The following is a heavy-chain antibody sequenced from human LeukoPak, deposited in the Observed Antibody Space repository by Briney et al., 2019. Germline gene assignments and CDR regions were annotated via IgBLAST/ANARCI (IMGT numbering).Heavy chain of an antibody. J-gene: IGHJ4*02. CDR3: ARELYGSGGTYYFDY. CDR2: ISAYNGNT. Sequence: ASVKLSCKASGYTFTSYGISWVRQGPGQGLEWMGWISAYNGNTNYAQKLQGRVTMTTDTSTSTAYMELRSLRSDDTAVYYCARELYGSGGTYYFDYWGQGTLVSVSS. V-gene: IGHV1-18*01. CDR1: GYTFTSYG. D-gene: IGHD3-10*01.